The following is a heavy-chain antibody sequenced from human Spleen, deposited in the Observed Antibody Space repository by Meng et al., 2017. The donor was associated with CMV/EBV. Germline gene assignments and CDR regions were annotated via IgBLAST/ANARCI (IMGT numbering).Heavy chain of an antibody. D-gene: IGHD4-23*01. CDR2: ISATGGST. CDR3: AKGNSPWYYYAMDV. CDR1: GFTFSTYA. J-gene: IGHJ6*02. Sequence: GGSLRLSCAASGFTFSTYAMSWVRQAPGKGLEWVSGISATGGSTFYADSVKGRFTISRDNSKNTLYVQMNSLRDEDTAVYYCAKGNSPWYYYAMDVWGQGTTVTVSS. V-gene: IGHV3-23*01.